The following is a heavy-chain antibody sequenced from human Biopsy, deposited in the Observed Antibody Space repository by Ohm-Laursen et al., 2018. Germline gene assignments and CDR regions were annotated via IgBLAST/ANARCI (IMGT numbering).Heavy chain of an antibody. Sequence: TQTLTLTCAFSGFSLTSRGEGVGWLRQPPGKAPEWLALIYWDDDKFYNPSLESRLTITKDTSKNQVLLIMTNMDPVETATYFCVHRRMTPSEFDYWGQGTLVTVSS. V-gene: IGHV2-5*02. CDR3: VHRRMTPSEFDY. CDR1: GFSLTSRGEG. J-gene: IGHJ4*02. CDR2: IYWDDDK.